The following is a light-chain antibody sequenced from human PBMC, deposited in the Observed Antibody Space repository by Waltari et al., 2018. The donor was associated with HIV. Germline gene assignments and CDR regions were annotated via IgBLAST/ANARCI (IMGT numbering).Light chain of an antibody. CDR1: SSDVGGFNY. J-gene: IGLJ3*02. Sequence: QSALTQPRSVSGSPGQSVTISCTGTSSDVGGFNYVSWYQQYPGRAPKLLIYDVIKRPSGIPDRFSGSKSGTSASLAISGLQSEDEADYYCAAWDDSLNVWVFGGGTKLTVL. CDR3: AAWDDSLNVWV. V-gene: IGLV2-11*01. CDR2: DVI.